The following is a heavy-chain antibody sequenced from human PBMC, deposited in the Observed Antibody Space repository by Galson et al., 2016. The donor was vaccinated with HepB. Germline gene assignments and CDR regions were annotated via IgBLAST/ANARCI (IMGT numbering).Heavy chain of an antibody. CDR1: GYTFTDYY. V-gene: IGHV1-2*04. D-gene: IGHD4-17*01. CDR3: AANFGDYYYGVDV. Sequence: SVKVSCKASGYTFTDYYLHWVRQAPGQGLEWLGWINPNSGGTNYAQKFQGWVTMTRDTSISTAYIELSKLRSDDPAVYYCAANFGDYYYGVDVWGQGTTVTVSS. J-gene: IGHJ6*02. CDR2: INPNSGGT.